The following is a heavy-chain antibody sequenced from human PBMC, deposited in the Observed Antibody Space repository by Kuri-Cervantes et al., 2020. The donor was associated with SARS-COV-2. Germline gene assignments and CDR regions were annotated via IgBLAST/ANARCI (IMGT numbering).Heavy chain of an antibody. D-gene: IGHD6-13*01. V-gene: IGHV4-4*07. CDR2: IYTSGST. CDR1: GGSISSYH. J-gene: IGHJ4*02. Sequence: SEILSLTCTVSGGSISSYHWSWIRQPAGKGLEWIGRIYTSGSTNYNPSLKSRVTMSVDTSKNQFSLKLSSVTAADTAAYYCARGGGGQLDFDYWGQGTLVTVSS. CDR3: ARGGGGQLDFDY.